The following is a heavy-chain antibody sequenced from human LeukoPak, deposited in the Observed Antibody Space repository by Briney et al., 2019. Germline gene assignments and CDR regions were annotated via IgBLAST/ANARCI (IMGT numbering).Heavy chain of an antibody. J-gene: IGHJ2*01. CDR1: GGSISSSSYY. V-gene: IGHV4-39*07. CDR2: IYYSGST. CDR3: ARCDRYFDL. Sequence: PSETLSLTCTVSGGSISSSSYYWGWIRQPPGKGLEWIGSIYYSGSTYYNPSLKSRVTISVDTSKNQFSLKLSSVTAADTAVYYCARCDRYFDLWGRGTLVTVSS.